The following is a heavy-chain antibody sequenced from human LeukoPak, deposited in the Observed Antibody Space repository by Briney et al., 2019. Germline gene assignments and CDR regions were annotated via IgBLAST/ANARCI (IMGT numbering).Heavy chain of an antibody. CDR3: VREGYYDTSGASRAFDI. Sequence: PGGSLRLSCAASGFTVSNSYMSWVRQAPGKGLEWVSLLYSDDDTHYPDSVKGRFTISRDNSKNTLYLQMNSLRVEDTAVYYCVREGYYDTSGASRAFDIWGQGTMVTVSS. CDR2: LYSDDDT. J-gene: IGHJ3*02. V-gene: IGHV3-66*02. CDR1: GFTVSNSY. D-gene: IGHD3-22*01.